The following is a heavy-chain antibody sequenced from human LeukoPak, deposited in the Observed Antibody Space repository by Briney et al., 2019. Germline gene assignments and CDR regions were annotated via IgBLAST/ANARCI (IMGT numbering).Heavy chain of an antibody. V-gene: IGHV3-23*01. CDR3: VKDRRRIAVAGISPFDY. CDR1: GFTFSSYA. Sequence: GGSLRLSCAASGFTFSSYAMSWVRQAPGKGLEWVSAISGSGGSTYYADSVKGRFTISRDNSKNTLYLQMNSLRAEDTAVYYCVKDRRRIAVAGISPFDYWGQGTLVTVSS. D-gene: IGHD6-19*01. CDR2: ISGSGGST. J-gene: IGHJ4*02.